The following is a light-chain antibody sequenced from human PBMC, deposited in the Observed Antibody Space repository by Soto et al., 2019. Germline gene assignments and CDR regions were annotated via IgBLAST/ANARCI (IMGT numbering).Light chain of an antibody. J-gene: IGLJ2*01. V-gene: IGLV6-57*04. Sequence: NFMLTQPHSVSESPGKTVTISCTRSSGSIASNYVQWYQQRPGSAPTTVIYEDNQRPSGVPDRSSGSIDSSSNSASLTISGLKTEDEADYYCQSYDSSIVVFGGGTKLPS. CDR3: QSYDSSIVV. CDR1: SGSIASNY. CDR2: EDN.